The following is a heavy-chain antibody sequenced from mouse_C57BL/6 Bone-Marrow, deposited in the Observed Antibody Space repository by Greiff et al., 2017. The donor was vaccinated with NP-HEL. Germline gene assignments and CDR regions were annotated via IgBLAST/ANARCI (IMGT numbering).Heavy chain of an antibody. CDR3: AREIFYYYGSSTDY. Sequence: QVQLQQPGAELVKPGASVTMSCKASGYTFTSYWITWVKQRPGQGLEWIGDIYPGSGSTNYNEKFKSKATLTVDTSSSTAYMQLSSLTSEDSAVYYCAREIFYYYGSSTDYWGQGTTLTVSS. CDR1: GYTFTSYW. CDR2: IYPGSGST. D-gene: IGHD1-1*01. J-gene: IGHJ2*01. V-gene: IGHV1-55*01.